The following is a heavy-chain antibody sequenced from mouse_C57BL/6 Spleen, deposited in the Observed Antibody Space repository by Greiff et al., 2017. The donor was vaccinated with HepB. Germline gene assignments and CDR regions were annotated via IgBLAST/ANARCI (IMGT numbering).Heavy chain of an antibody. D-gene: IGHD1-1*01. J-gene: IGHJ2*01. V-gene: IGHV1-76*01. CDR2: IYPGSGNT. CDR3: ARRDYGSYYFDY. Sequence: QVQLKESGAELVRPGASVKLSCKASGYTFTDYYINWVKQRPGQGLEWIARIYPGSGNTYYNEKFKGKATLTAEKSSSTAYMQLSSLTSEDSAVYFCARRDYGSYYFDYWGQGTTLTVSS. CDR1: GYTFTDYY.